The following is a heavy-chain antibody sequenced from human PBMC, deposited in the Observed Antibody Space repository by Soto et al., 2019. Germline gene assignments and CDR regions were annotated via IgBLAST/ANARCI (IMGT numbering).Heavy chain of an antibody. V-gene: IGHV4-34*01. CDR1: GGSFSGYY. CDR3: ARCYVLCFGRAVSYYYMDV. CDR2: INHSGST. Sequence: QVQLQQWGAGLLKPSETLSLTCAVYGGSFSGYYWSWIRQPPGKGLEWIGEINHSGSTNYNPSLKSRVTISVDTSKNQFSLKLSSVTAADTAVYCCARCYVLCFGRAVSYYYMDVWGKGTTVTVSS. J-gene: IGHJ6*03. D-gene: IGHD3-10*01.